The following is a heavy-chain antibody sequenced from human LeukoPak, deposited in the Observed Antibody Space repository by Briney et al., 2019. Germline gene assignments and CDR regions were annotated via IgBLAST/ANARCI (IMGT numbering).Heavy chain of an antibody. D-gene: IGHD3-10*01. V-gene: IGHV3-30*01. J-gene: IGHJ4*02. CDR3: ARDNVYGSGSYSGVDY. Sequence: HPGRSLRLSCAASGFTFSSYAMHWVRQAPGKGLEWVAVISYDGSNKYYADSVKGRFTISRDNSKNTLYLQMNSLRAEDTAVYYCARDNVYGSGSYSGVDYWGQGTLVTVSS. CDR1: GFTFSSYA. CDR2: ISYDGSNK.